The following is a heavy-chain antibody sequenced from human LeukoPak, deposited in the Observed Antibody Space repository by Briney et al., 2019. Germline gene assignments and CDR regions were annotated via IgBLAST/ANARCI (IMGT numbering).Heavy chain of an antibody. CDR2: IGTYNAKT. D-gene: IGHD3-16*01. CDR1: GYSFTKYG. V-gene: IGHV1-18*01. Sequence: ASVKVTCKDSGYSFTKYGISWVRQAPGQGLEWMGWIGTYNAKTHYAQKLQGRVTMTTDTSTSTAYMELSSLRSEDTAVYYCATKNRDQVITDFYYYYGMDVWGQGTTVTVSS. CDR3: ATKNRDQVITDFYYYYGMDV. J-gene: IGHJ6*02.